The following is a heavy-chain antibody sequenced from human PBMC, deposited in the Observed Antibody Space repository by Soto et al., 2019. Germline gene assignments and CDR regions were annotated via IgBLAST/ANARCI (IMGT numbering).Heavy chain of an antibody. CDR2: IIPIFGTA. V-gene: IGHV1-69*01. CDR1: GGTFSSYA. D-gene: IGHD5-12*01. J-gene: IGHJ6*02. CDR3: ARHIVATFRYGMDV. Sequence: QVQLVQSGAEVKKPGSSVKVSSKASGGTFSSYAISWVRQAPGQGLEWMGGIIPIFGTANYAQKFQGRVTITADESTSTAYMELSSLRSEDTAVYYCARHIVATFRYGMDVWGQGTTVTVSS.